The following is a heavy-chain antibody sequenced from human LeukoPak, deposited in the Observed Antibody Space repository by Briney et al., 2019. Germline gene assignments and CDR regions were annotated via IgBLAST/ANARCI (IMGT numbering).Heavy chain of an antibody. J-gene: IGHJ4*02. Sequence: GGSLRLSCAASGFTFSSYEMNWVRQAPGRGLEWVANINHDATEKYYVDSVKGRFTISRDNAKNSLYLQMNSLRAEDTAVYYCARDSSGPNSDGFYWGQGTLVTVSS. V-gene: IGHV3-7*01. CDR3: ARDSSGPNSDGFY. D-gene: IGHD6-19*01. CDR2: INHDATEK. CDR1: GFTFSSYE.